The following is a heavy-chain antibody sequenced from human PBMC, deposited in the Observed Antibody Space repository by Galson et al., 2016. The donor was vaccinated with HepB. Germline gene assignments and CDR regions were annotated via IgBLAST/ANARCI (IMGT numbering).Heavy chain of an antibody. D-gene: IGHD2-21*02. J-gene: IGHJ4*02. CDR1: GFSFSSYG. CDR2: ILYDGSNK. CDR3: AKDVLRGSDCTVG. Sequence: SLRLSCAASGFSFSSYGMDWVRQAPGKGLEWVAVILYDGSNKYYADSVKGRFTISRDNSKNTLFLQMNSLRAEDTAVYYCAKDVLRGSDCTVGWGQGTLVTVSS. V-gene: IGHV3-30*18.